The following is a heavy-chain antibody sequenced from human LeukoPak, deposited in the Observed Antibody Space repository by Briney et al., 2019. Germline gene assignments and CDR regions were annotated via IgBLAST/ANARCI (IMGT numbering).Heavy chain of an antibody. CDR3: ARDGAVVLPAATHYYGMDV. CDR1: GYTFTNYA. J-gene: IGHJ6*02. V-gene: IGHV1-3*04. CDR2: INTGNGNT. D-gene: IGHD2-2*01. Sequence: ASVKVSCKASGYTFTNYAMHWVRQAPGQRLEWMGWINTGNGNTKYSQKLQGRVTITRDTSATTAYMELSRLRSEDTAVYYCARDGAVVLPAATHYYGMDVWGQGPMVTVSS.